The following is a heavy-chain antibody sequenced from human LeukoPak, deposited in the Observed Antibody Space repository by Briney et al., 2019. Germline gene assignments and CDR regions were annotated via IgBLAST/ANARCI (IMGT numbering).Heavy chain of an antibody. V-gene: IGHV1-24*01. CDR3: ATDATPLCGSCLFDY. Sequence: GASVKVSCKVSGYTLTELSMHWVRQAPGKGLEWMGGFDPEDGETIYAQKFQGRVTMTEDTSTDTAYMELSSLRSEDTAVYYCATDATPLCGSCLFDYWGQGTLVTVSS. D-gene: IGHD1-26*01. J-gene: IGHJ4*02. CDR2: FDPEDGET. CDR1: GYTLTELS.